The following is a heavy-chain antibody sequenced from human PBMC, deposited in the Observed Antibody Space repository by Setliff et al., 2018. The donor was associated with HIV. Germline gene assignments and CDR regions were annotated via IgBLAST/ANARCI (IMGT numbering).Heavy chain of an antibody. CDR2: LNHSGDI. V-gene: IGHV4-34*08. CDR3: ARVAVAGTTFDVFDI. D-gene: IGHD6-19*01. J-gene: IGHJ3*02. Sequence: LSLTCAVYGETFNDYFWTWIRQSPGKGLEWIGELNHSGDINQNPSLKSGFTLSVDTSKNQFSLRLTSVTAADTAVYYCARVAVAGTTFDVFDIWGQGTMVTVSS. CDR1: GETFNDYF.